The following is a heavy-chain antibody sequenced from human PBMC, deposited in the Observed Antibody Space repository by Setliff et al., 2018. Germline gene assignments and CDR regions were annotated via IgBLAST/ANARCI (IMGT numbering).Heavy chain of an antibody. V-gene: IGHV4-34*12. Sequence: TSETLFLTCAVYGGSFSGYYWSWIRQPPGKRLEWIGEILHSGNINYNPSLKSRVTISMDTSKNQFSLKVNSVTAADTAVYYCARSFSRSEKFLLDYWGQGALVTVSS. D-gene: IGHD2-15*01. CDR2: ILHSGNI. CDR1: GGSFSGYY. J-gene: IGHJ4*02. CDR3: ARSFSRSEKFLLDY.